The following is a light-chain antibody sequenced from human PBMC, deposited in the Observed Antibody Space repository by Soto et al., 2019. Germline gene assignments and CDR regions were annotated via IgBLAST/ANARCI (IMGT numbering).Light chain of an antibody. J-gene: IGKJ4*01. CDR1: QSVLYSSNNKNY. Sequence: DIVMTQSPDSLAVSLGERATINCKSSQSVLYSSNNKNYLAWYQQKPGQPPKLLFYWASTRESGVPDRFSGSGSGTDFTLTISCLQSEDFATYYCQQYYSYPLTFGGGTKVDIK. V-gene: IGKV4-1*01. CDR2: WAS. CDR3: QQYYSYPLT.